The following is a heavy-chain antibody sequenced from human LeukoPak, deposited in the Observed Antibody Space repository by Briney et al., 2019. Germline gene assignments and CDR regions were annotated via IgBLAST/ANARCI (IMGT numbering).Heavy chain of an antibody. V-gene: IGHV3-21*01. J-gene: IGHJ3*02. Sequence: GGSLRLSCAASGFTFSSYAMSWVRQAPGKGLEWVSSISSSSSYIYYADSVKGRFTISRDNAKNSLYLQMNSLRAEDTAVYYCARSYSPSSGYYLDAFDIWGQGTMVTVSS. D-gene: IGHD3-22*01. CDR3: ARSYSPSSGYYLDAFDI. CDR1: GFTFSSYA. CDR2: ISSSSSYI.